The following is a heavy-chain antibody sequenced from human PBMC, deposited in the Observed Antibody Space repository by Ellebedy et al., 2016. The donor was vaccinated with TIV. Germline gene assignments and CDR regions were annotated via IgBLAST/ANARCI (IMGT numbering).Heavy chain of an antibody. Sequence: AASVKVSCKASGGTFSNYVISWVRQAPGQGLEWMGRIIPILGIANYAQKFQGRVTITADKSTSTAYMELSSLRTEDTAVFYCARGGTMVRGVITFYYYYGMDVWGQGTTVTVSS. V-gene: IGHV1-69*04. CDR2: IIPILGIA. CDR1: GGTFSNYV. CDR3: ARGGTMVRGVITFYYYYGMDV. D-gene: IGHD3-10*01. J-gene: IGHJ6*02.